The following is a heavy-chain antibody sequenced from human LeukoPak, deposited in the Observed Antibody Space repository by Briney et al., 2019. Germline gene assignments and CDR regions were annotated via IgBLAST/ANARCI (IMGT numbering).Heavy chain of an antibody. CDR3: PRSGCREGYNYTYGLDYYYYIDV. D-gene: IGHD5-24*01. J-gene: IGHJ6*03. V-gene: IGHV1-69*05. Sequence: SVTVSCKACGGTFSSYAISWVRQAPGQGLEWMGGVIPIFGTANYAQKFKGKITSTTDASTSTAYTELSSLRSEDTAVYYCPRSGCREGYNYTYGLDYYYYIDVWGKGTTVTVSS. CDR2: VIPIFGTA. CDR1: GGTFSSYA.